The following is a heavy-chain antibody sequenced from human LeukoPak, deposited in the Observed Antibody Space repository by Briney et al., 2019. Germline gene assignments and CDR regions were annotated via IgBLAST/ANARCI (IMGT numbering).Heavy chain of an antibody. CDR3: PRHGVQYYDILTGYLPFDY. CDR1: GYSFSSYL. Sequence: GESMKISCKGAGYSFSSYLIGWVRQMRGKGVGWMGIIYPGDSDTRYSPSFERQVTISADPSISPAYPLWSSLTASATAMYYCPRHGVQYYDILTGYLPFDYWGQGALVTVPS. J-gene: IGHJ4*02. CDR2: IYPGDSDT. D-gene: IGHD3-9*01. V-gene: IGHV5-51*01.